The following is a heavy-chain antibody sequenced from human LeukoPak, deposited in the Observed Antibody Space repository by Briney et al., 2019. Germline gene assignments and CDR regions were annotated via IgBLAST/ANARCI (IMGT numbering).Heavy chain of an antibody. CDR3: ARGLWVGLPYPSSWYHFDY. J-gene: IGHJ4*02. D-gene: IGHD6-13*01. V-gene: IGHV3-21*01. CDR1: GFTFSTYS. CDR2: ISGSGTYI. Sequence: GGSLRHSCAASGFTFSTYSMNWVRQAPGKGLEWVSSISGSGTYIYYADSLKGRFTISRDNAKNSLYLQMNSLRAEDTAVYYCARGLWVGLPYPSSWYHFDYWGQGALVTVSS.